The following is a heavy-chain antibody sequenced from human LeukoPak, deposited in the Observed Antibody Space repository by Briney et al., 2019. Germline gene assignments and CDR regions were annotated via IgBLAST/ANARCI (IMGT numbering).Heavy chain of an antibody. V-gene: IGHV4-4*09. Sequence: PSETLSLTCAVYGGSFSGYYWSWLRQPPGKGLEWNGYIYTSGSTNYNPSLKSRVTISVDTSKNQFSLKLSSVTAADTAVYYCARFRGGYLYYFDYWGQGTPVTVSS. CDR3: ARFRGGYLYYFDY. D-gene: IGHD3-3*01. CDR1: GGSFSGYY. CDR2: IYTSGST. J-gene: IGHJ4*02.